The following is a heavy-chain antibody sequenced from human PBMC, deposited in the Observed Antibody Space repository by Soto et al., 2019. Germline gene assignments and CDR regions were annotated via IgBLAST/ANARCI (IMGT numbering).Heavy chain of an antibody. CDR1: GFTFSSFA. J-gene: IGHJ4*02. V-gene: IGHV3-23*01. CDR2: ISGSGVST. CDR3: AKVFYYYDSSGYYYFDY. D-gene: IGHD3-22*01. Sequence: PGGSLRLSCAASGFTFSSFAMSWVRQAPGKGLEWVSTISGSGVSTYYADSVKGRFTISRDNSKNTLYLQMSSLRAEDTAVYYCAKVFYYYDSSGYYYFDYWGQGTLVTVSS.